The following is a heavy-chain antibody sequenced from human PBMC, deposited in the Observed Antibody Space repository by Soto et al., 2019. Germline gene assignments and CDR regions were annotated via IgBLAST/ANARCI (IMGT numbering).Heavy chain of an antibody. CDR2: IYYSGST. D-gene: IGHD2-2*01. J-gene: IGHJ6*03. V-gene: IGHV4-31*01. CDR1: GGSISSGGYY. Sequence: PSETLSLTCTVSGGSISSGGYYWSWIRQHPGKGLKWIGYIYYSGSTYYNPSLKSLVTVSIDTSKNHFSLKLSSVTAADTAVYYCARGRVVPAGAAGYYYYYMDVCGKGTTVTVSS. CDR3: ARGRVVPAGAAGYYYYYMDV.